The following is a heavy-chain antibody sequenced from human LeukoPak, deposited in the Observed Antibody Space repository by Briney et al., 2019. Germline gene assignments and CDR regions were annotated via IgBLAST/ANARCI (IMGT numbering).Heavy chain of an antibody. V-gene: IGHV4-59*01. Sequence: PSETLSLTCTVSGGSISSYYWSWIRQPPGKGLEWIGYIYYSGSTNYSPSLKSRVTISVDTSKNQFSLKLSSVTAADTAVYYCARSSWGDSSGYFDYWGQGTLVTVSS. CDR1: GGSISSYY. CDR2: IYYSGST. J-gene: IGHJ4*02. CDR3: ARSSWGDSSGYFDY. D-gene: IGHD3-22*01.